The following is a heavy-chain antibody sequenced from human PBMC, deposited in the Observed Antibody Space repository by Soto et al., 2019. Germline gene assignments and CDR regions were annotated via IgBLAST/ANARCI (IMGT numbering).Heavy chain of an antibody. J-gene: IGHJ5*02. D-gene: IGHD3-16*01. V-gene: IGHV4-30-2*01. CDR1: GCSLSSGGYS. Sequence: PSETLSLTCAVSGCSLSSGGYSWSWIRQPPGKGLEWIGYIYHSGSTYYNPSLKSRVTISVDRSKNQFSLKLSSVTAADTAVYYCARIMITFGGVADWFDPWGQGTLVTVPQ. CDR2: IYHSGST. CDR3: ARIMITFGGVADWFDP.